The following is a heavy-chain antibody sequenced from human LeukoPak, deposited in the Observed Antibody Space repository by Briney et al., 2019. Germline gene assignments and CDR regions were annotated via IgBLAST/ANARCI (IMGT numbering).Heavy chain of an antibody. V-gene: IGHV3-21*01. Sequence: GGSLRLSCAASGFTFTTSAMNWVRQAPGKGLEWVSSISSSSSYIYYADSVKGRFTISRDNAKNSLYLQMNSLRAEDTAVYYCARGAEMDVWGKGTTVTVSS. J-gene: IGHJ6*04. CDR1: GFTFTTSA. CDR3: ARGAEMDV. CDR2: ISSSSSYI.